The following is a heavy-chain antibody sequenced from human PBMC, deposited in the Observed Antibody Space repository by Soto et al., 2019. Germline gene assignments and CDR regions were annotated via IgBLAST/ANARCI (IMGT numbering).Heavy chain of an antibody. CDR2: INPKSGGT. V-gene: IGHV1-2*02. D-gene: IGHD6-6*01. J-gene: IGHJ5*02. Sequence: GASVKVSCKASGYTFTGYYMHCVRQAPGQGLEWMGWINPKSGGTNYAQKFQGRVTMTRDTSISTAYMELSRLRSDDTAVYYCAALSIAARPSNWFDPWGQGTLVTVSS. CDR3: AALSIAARPSNWFDP. CDR1: GYTFTGYY.